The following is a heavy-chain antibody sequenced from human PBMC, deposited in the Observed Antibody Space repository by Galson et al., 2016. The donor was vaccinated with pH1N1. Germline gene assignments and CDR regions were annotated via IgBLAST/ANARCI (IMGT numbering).Heavy chain of an antibody. CDR3: AKTLTHDEIFDAFDI. J-gene: IGHJ3*02. Sequence: SLRLSCAASGFTFSSYAMRWVRQAPGKGLEWVSAISGSGGSTYYADPVKGRFTISRDNSKNTLYLQMNSLRAEDTAVYYCAKTLTHDEIFDAFDIWGQGTMVTVSS. V-gene: IGHV3-23*01. CDR1: GFTFSSYA. D-gene: IGHD2/OR15-2a*01. CDR2: ISGSGGST.